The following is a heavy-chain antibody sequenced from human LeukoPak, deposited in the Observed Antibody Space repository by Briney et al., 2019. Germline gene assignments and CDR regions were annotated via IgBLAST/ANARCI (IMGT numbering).Heavy chain of an antibody. CDR2: IWYGGSNK. V-gene: IGHV3-33*01. CDR3: ARDVSGSSSWYVN. J-gene: IGHJ4*02. CDR1: GFTFSSYG. Sequence: GGSLRLSCAASGFTFSSYGMHWVRQAPGKGLEWVAVIWYGGSNKYYADSVKGRFTISRDNSKNTLHLQMNSLRAEDTAVYYCARDVSGSSSWYVNWGQGTLVTVSS. D-gene: IGHD6-13*01.